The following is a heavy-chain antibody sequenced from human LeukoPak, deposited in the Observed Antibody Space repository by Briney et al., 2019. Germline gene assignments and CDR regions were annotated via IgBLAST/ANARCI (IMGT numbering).Heavy chain of an antibody. Sequence: SETLSLTCAVYGGSFSGYYWSWIRQPPGKGLEWIGSIYYSGSTYYNPSLKSRVTISVDTSKNQFSLKLSSVTAADTAVYYCARGGMATIRYLDYWGQGTLVTVSS. CDR3: ARGGMATIRYLDY. D-gene: IGHD5-24*01. CDR2: IYYSGST. J-gene: IGHJ4*02. CDR1: GGSFSGYY. V-gene: IGHV4-34*01.